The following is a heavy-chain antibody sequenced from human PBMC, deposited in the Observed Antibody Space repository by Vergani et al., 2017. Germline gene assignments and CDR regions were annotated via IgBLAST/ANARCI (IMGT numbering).Heavy chain of an antibody. CDR3: ARDHCISAGCYEYYYNGMDV. Sequence: QVQLVQSGAEVKKPGASMKVSCKASGYTFTDYYMHWVLQAPGQGLEWMGWINPNSGGTTYAQKFQGRVTLTRDTSISTAYMELSRMRSDDTAVYYCARDHCISAGCYEYYYNGMDVWGQGTTVTVSS. J-gene: IGHJ6*02. CDR1: GYTFTDYY. CDR2: INPNSGGT. D-gene: IGHD2-2*01. V-gene: IGHV1-2*02.